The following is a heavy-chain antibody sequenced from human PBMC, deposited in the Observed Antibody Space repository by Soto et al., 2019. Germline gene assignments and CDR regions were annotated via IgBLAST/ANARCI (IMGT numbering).Heavy chain of an antibody. CDR1: GFTFSDSI. J-gene: IGHJ6*03. V-gene: IGHV3-73*01. CDR2: IRSKATSYAT. CDR3: TFNVHGLYYMDV. D-gene: IGHD6-6*01. Sequence: EVQLVESGGGLVQPGGSLKLSCAASGFTFSDSIISWVRQASGKGLEWVGRIRSKATSYATAYAASMKGRFTISRDDSKCTAFLQMNRLKTEDAAVYYCTFNVHGLYYMDVWGKGTTVTVSS.